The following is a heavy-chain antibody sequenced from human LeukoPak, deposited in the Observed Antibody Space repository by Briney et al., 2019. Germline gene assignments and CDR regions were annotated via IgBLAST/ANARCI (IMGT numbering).Heavy chain of an antibody. D-gene: IGHD1-7*01. CDR2: IYYSGST. V-gene: IGHV4-59*01. CDR1: GGSISNYY. J-gene: IGHJ6*03. CDR3: ARSAGTTGYYYYHMDV. Sequence: SETLSLTCTVSGGSISNYYWSWIRQPPGKGLEWIGYIYYSGSTDYHPCLPSRVTISVDTSKNQFSLKLSSVTAADTAVYYCARSAGTTGYYYYHMDVWGKGTMVTVSS.